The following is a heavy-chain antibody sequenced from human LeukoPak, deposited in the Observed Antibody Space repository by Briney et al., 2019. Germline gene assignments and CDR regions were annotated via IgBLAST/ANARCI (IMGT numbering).Heavy chain of an antibody. CDR3: AGVGGELLYYFDY. CDR2: ISNSGSLK. CDR1: GFTFSDHY. J-gene: IGHJ4*02. Sequence: GGSLRLSCAASGFTFSDHYMSWFRQAPGKGLEWVSYISNSGSLKYYADSVKGRFTISRDNAKNSLYLQMNSLRAEDTAVYYCAGVGGELLYYFDYWGQGTLVTVSS. V-gene: IGHV3-11*04. D-gene: IGHD1-26*01.